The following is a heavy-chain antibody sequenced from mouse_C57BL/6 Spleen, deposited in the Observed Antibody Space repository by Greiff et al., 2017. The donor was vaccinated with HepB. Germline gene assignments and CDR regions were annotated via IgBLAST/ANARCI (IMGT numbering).Heavy chain of an antibody. D-gene: IGHD1-1*01. CDR2: IYRGDGDT. J-gene: IGHJ2*01. V-gene: IGHV1-82*01. Sequence: QVQLQQSGPELVKPGASVKISCKASGYAFSSSWMNWVKQRPGKGLEWIGRIYRGDGDTNYNGKFKGKATLTADTSSSTAYMHISSLTSEDSAVYVCARRYCGSPYCDYWGQGTTLTVSS. CDR3: ARRYCGSPYCDY. CDR1: GYAFSSSW.